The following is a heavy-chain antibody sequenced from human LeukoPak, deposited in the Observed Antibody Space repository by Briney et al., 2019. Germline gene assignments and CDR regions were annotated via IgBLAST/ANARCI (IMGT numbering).Heavy chain of an antibody. CDR2: VSWNSGTI. CDR1: GFTLDDYA. CDR3: AKDVAYNRGAFDV. Sequence: PGRSLRLSCAASGFTLDDYAMHWVRQAPGKGLEWVSGVSWNSGTIDYADSVKGRFTISRDNAKNSLYLQMNSLRAEDTAFYYCAKDVAYNRGAFDVWGQGTMVTASS. V-gene: IGHV3-9*01. J-gene: IGHJ3*01. D-gene: IGHD1-14*01.